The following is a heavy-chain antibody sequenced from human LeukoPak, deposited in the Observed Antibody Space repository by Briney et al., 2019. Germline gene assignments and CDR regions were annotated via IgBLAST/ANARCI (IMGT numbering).Heavy chain of an antibody. CDR2: IYSSGRT. J-gene: IGHJ5*02. D-gene: IGHD3-10*01. CDR3: ARDLPSYYFDSGNMFDP. Sequence: SETLSLTCTVSGGSISNFYWSWIRQPAGKGLEWIGRIYSSGRTNYNSSLKSRVAMSIDTPNNQFSLKLSSVTAADTAVYYCARDLPSYYFDSGNMFDPWGQGTLVTVSS. CDR1: GGSISNFY. V-gene: IGHV4-4*07.